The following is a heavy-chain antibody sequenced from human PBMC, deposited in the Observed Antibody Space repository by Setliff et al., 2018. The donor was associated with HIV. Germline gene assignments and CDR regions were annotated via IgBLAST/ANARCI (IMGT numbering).Heavy chain of an antibody. J-gene: IGHJ3*02. D-gene: IGHD3-3*01. CDR1: GYTFTSYD. Sequence: GASVKVSCKASGYTFTSYDINWVRQATGQGLEWMGWMNPKSGNTGYAQKFQGRITMTRDTSISTAYMELSSLRSEDTAVYYCARGDTIFGVALDAFDIWGQGTMVT. CDR2: MNPKSGNT. CDR3: ARGDTIFGVALDAFDI. V-gene: IGHV1-8*01.